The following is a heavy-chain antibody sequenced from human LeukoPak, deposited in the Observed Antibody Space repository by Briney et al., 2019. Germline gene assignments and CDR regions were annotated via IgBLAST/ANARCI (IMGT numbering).Heavy chain of an antibody. J-gene: IGHJ4*02. D-gene: IGHD6-19*01. Sequence: GGSLRLSCAASGFTVSSNYMSWVRQAPGKGLEWVSSITSTSRYIYYADSVKGRFTISRDNAKNLLYLQMNSLRAEDTAVYYCARDVSSGWYYFDYWGQGTLVTVSS. CDR3: ARDVSSGWYYFDY. V-gene: IGHV3-21*01. CDR2: ITSTSRYI. CDR1: GFTVSSNY.